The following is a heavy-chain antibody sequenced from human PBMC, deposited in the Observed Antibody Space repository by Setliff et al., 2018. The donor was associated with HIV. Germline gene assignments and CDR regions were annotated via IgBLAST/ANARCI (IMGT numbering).Heavy chain of an antibody. D-gene: IGHD2-2*01. CDR3: ARGRYCTSTSCYLYYFDY. J-gene: IGHJ4*02. CDR1: GGSFSGYS. CDR2: INHSGST. Sequence: SETLSLTCAVYGGSFSGYSWSWIRQPPGKGLEWIGEINHSGSTNYNPSLKSRVTISVDTSKNQFSLNLSSVTAADTAVYYCARGRYCTSTSCYLYYFDYWGQGTLVTVSS. V-gene: IGHV4-34*01.